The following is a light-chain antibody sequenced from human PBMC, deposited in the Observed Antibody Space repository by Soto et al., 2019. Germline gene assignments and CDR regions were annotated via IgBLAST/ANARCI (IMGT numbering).Light chain of an antibody. CDR1: QSISSW. CDR2: KAS. V-gene: IGKV1-5*03. CDR3: QQSKTYPST. J-gene: IGKJ2*01. Sequence: DIQMTQSPSTLSASVGDRVTITCRASQSISSWLAWYQQKPGKAPKLLIYKASSLESGVQSKFSGSGSGTEVPLTISSLQPDDFASYYGQQSKTYPSTFGQGPKLEIK.